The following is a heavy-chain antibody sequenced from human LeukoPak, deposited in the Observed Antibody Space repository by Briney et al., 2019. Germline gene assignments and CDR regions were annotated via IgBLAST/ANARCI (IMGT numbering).Heavy chain of an antibody. V-gene: IGHV4-38-2*02. CDR2: IYHSGST. J-gene: IGHJ4*02. Sequence: SETLSLTCTVSGYSISSGYYWGWIRQPPGKGLEWIGSIYHSGSTYYNPSLKSRVTISVDTSKNQFSLKLSSVTAADTAVYYCAREFSNGWYGCDYWGQGTLVTVSS. D-gene: IGHD6-19*01. CDR3: AREFSNGWYGCDY. CDR1: GYSISSGYY.